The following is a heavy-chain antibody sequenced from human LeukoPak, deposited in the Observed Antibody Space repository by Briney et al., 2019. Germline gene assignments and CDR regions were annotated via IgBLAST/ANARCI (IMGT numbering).Heavy chain of an antibody. D-gene: IGHD3-10*01. J-gene: IGHJ6*02. Sequence: GESLKISCKGSGYSFTSQWVGWVRQMPGKGLEWMGIIYPADSDTKYSPSFQGQVTISADKSISTAYLQWSSLKASDTAMYYCARLAYYYGSGYYYGMDVWGQGTTVTVSS. CDR2: IYPADSDT. V-gene: IGHV5-51*01. CDR3: ARLAYYYGSGYYYGMDV. CDR1: GYSFTSQW.